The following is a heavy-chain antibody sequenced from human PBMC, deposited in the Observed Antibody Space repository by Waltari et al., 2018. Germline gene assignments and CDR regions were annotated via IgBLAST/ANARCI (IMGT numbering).Heavy chain of an antibody. J-gene: IGHJ6*02. CDR1: GFAFHKFI. Sequence: QVQLMESGGGVVQPGQSLRLSSAASGFAFHKFIFHWVRQAPGKGLEWVVSILNDGSDTKYADSVRGRFSISRDNSENTVYLQMDTLNIEDTGVYYCARGRSYGMDVWGQGTAVTVSS. CDR2: ILNDGSDT. CDR3: ARGRSYGMDV. V-gene: IGHV3-30*03.